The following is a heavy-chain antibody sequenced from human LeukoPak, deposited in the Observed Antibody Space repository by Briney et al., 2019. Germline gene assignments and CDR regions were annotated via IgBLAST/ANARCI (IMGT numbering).Heavy chain of an antibody. CDR2: INPNSGGT. D-gene: IGHD6-19*01. V-gene: IGHV1-2*06. Sequence: ASVKVSCKASGYTFTGYYTHWVRQAPGQGLEWMGRINPNSGGTNYAQKFQGRVTLTRDTSISTAHMELRRLRSDDTAVYYCARGGLANNDYWGQGTLVTVSS. CDR3: ARGGLANNDY. CDR1: GYTFTGYY. J-gene: IGHJ4*02.